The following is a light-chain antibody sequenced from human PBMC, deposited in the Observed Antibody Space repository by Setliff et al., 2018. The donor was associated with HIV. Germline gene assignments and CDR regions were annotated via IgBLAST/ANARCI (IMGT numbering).Light chain of an antibody. Sequence: QSVLTQPPSVSGAPGQRVTISCTGSRSNIGAGYDVQWYQQLPGTAPKLVMFGNSNRPSGVPDRFSDSKSGTSASLAISRLQAEDEADYYCQSYDSSLSGYVFGTGTKATVL. J-gene: IGLJ1*01. CDR2: GNS. V-gene: IGLV1-40*01. CDR3: QSYDSSLSGYV. CDR1: RSNIGAGYD.